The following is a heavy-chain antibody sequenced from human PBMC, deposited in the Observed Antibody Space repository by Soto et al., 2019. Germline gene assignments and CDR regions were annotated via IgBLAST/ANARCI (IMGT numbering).Heavy chain of an antibody. V-gene: IGHV3-74*01. D-gene: IGHD2-21*01. J-gene: IGHJ5*02. CDR3: ARAYCGTYGWFDP. CDR2: VDRDGSST. Sequence: EVHLVQSGGGLVQPGGSLRLSCVASGFTFSDYWMHWVRQVPGKGLMWVAHVDRDGSSTNYADSVKGRFTVSRDNAKNTLYLQMNSLRDEDTAVYYCARAYCGTYGWFDPWGRGTLVTVSS. CDR1: GFTFSDYW.